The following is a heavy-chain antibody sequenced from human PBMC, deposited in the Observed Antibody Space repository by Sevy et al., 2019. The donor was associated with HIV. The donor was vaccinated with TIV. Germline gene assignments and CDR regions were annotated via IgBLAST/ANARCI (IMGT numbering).Heavy chain of an antibody. Sequence: GGSLRLSRAASGFGFDTYAMSWVRQAPGKGLEWVSTINGNGRATYYADSVKDRFTISRDNSKKTLSLQMNSLRAEDTATYYCAKDGVVDITIFGLNIRHYWYFDVWGRGTLVTVSS. J-gene: IGHJ2*01. CDR3: AKDGVVDITIFGLNIRHYWYFDV. D-gene: IGHD3-3*01. CDR2: INGNGRAT. V-gene: IGHV3-23*01. CDR1: GFGFDTYA.